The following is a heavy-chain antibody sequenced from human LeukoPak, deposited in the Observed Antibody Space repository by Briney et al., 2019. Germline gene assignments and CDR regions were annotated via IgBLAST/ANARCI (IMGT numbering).Heavy chain of an antibody. CDR3: ARVPYSGSYYFDY. CDR2: IYYSGST. Sequence: SETLSLTCTVSGGSISSYYWSWIRQPPGKGLEWIGYIYYSGSTNYNPSFKSRVTISVDTSKNQFSLKLSSVTAADTAVYYCARVPYSGSYYFDYWGQGTLVTVSS. V-gene: IGHV4-59*01. J-gene: IGHJ4*02. CDR1: GGSISSYY. D-gene: IGHD1-26*01.